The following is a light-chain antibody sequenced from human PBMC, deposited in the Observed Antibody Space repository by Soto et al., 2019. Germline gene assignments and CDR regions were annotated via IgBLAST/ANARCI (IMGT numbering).Light chain of an antibody. J-gene: IGKJ4*01. Sequence: EIVTKQSPATLPLSQGERATLSCRSSQSIIGNLAWYQQKPGQAPRLLIYGASTRAPDIPARFSGSGSGTEFTLTISSRQSADFAVCYCQHFTTWPPLTFGGGTKVDIK. CDR2: GAS. CDR1: QSIIGN. CDR3: QHFTTWPPLT. V-gene: IGKV3-15*01.